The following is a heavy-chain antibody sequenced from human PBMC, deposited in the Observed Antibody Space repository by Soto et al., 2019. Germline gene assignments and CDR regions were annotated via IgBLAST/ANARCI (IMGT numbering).Heavy chain of an antibody. Sequence: ASVKVSCKACGYIFTTHYIHWVRQAPGQGLEWMGIINPSGGGTSYAQKFQGRVTMTRDTSTSTVYMELSSLTSEDTAVYYCARVPSGYDNVFDYWGQGTLVTVSS. CDR2: INPSGGGT. V-gene: IGHV1-46*03. CDR3: ARVPSGYDNVFDY. CDR1: GYIFTTHY. J-gene: IGHJ4*02. D-gene: IGHD5-12*01.